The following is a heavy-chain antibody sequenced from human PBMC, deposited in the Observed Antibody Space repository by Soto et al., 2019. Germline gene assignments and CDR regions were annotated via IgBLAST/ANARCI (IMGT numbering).Heavy chain of an antibody. J-gene: IGHJ6*02. CDR3: AKDLAAAVYYGMDV. CDR2: ISWNSGNI. D-gene: IGHD6-13*01. V-gene: IGHV3-9*01. CDR1: GFTFDDYA. Sequence: PGGSLRLSCAASGFTFDDYAMHWVRQAPGKGLEWVSGISWNSGNIGYADSVKGRFTISRDNAKNSLYLQMNSLRAEDTALYYCAKDLAAAVYYGMDVWGQGTTVTVSS.